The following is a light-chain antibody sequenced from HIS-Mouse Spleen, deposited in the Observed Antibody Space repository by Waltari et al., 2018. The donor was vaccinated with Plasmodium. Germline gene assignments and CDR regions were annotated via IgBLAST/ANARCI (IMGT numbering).Light chain of an antibody. J-gene: IGLJ2*01. V-gene: IGLV2-14*03. CDR1: SSDVGGYNY. CDR2: DVS. Sequence: QSALTQPASVSGSPGQSITISCTGTSSDVGGYNYVPWYQQHPGKAPKLMFYDVSNRPSVVSNRFSGSKSGNTASLTISVLQAEDEADYYCSSYTSSSTLVFGGGTKLTVL. CDR3: SSYTSSSTLV.